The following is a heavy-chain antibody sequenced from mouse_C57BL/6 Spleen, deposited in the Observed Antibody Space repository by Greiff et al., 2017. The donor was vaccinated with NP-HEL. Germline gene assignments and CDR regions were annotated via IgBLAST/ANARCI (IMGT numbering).Heavy chain of an antibody. CDR3: ARLYGNYYYFDY. J-gene: IGHJ2*01. Sequence: EVQGVESGGDLVKPGGSLKLSCAASGFTFSSYGMSWVRQTPAKRLAWVATISSGGSYTYYPDSGKGRFTISRDNAKNTLYLQMSSLKSEDTARYYCARLYGNYYYFDYWGQGTTLTVSS. V-gene: IGHV5-6*01. D-gene: IGHD2-10*02. CDR2: ISSGGSYT. CDR1: GFTFSSYG.